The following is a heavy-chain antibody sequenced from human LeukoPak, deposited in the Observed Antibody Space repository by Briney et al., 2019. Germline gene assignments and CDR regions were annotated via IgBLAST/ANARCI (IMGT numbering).Heavy chain of an antibody. J-gene: IGHJ4*02. Sequence: GGSLRLSCAASGFTFSVYWMHWVRQAPGKGLVWVSRIHNDGSMTNYADSVQGRFTISRDNAKNTLFLQMTRLRVEDTAVYYCWVPIAVAGLDGVDYWGQGTLVTVSS. CDR1: GFTFSVYW. D-gene: IGHD6-19*01. CDR2: IHNDGSMT. V-gene: IGHV3-74*01. CDR3: WVPIAVAGLDGVDY.